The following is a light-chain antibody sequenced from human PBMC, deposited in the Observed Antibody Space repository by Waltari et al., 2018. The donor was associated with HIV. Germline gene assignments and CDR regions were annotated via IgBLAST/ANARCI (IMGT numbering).Light chain of an antibody. J-gene: IGKJ2*01. CDR2: GAS. V-gene: IGKV3-20*01. CDR3: QQYGSSPRT. CDR1: QTVNDNY. Sequence: VLTQSPGSLSFSPGEKVTLSCRASQTVNDNYLAWYQHKAGQAPRLLIYGASSRAAGIPDKFSGSGSGTDFSLTIRRLEPADCAVYYCQQYGSSPRTFGQGTKLEIK.